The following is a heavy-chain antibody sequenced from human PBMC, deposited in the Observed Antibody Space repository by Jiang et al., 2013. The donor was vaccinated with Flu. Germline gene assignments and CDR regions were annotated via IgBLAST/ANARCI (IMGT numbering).Heavy chain of an antibody. D-gene: IGHD3-3*01. CDR2: IFYNGKT. Sequence: GSGLVKPSESLSLTCTVSGASVNSTSSSWGWVRQSPDRGLEWIGNIFYNGKTYYNPSVRSRVVMSVDTSKNQFSLRLKSVTAADTAVYFCARLSYLDAVLRFLEWPNWYIDLWGRGTLVSVSS. CDR3: ARLSYLDAVLRFLEWPNWYIDL. CDR1: GASVNSTSSS. V-gene: IGHV4-39*01. J-gene: IGHJ2*01.